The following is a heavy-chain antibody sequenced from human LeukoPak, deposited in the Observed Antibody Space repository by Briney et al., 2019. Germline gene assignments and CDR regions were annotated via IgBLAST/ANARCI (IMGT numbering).Heavy chain of an antibody. D-gene: IGHD3-3*01. CDR1: GFTFSSYA. J-gene: IGHJ4*02. CDR3: ATDPYYDFWSGYDGDFDY. V-gene: IGHV3-23*01. CDR2: ISGSGGST. Sequence: GGSLRLSCAASGFTFSSYAMSWVRQAPGKGLEWVSAISGSGGSTYYADSVKGRFTISRDNSKNTLYLQMNSLRAEDTAVYYCATDPYYDFWSGYDGDFDYWGQGTLVTVSS.